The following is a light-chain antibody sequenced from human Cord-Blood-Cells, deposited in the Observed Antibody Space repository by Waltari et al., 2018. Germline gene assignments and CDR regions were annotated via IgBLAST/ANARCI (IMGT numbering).Light chain of an antibody. CDR1: QSINSY. CDR2: AAS. J-gene: IGKJ3*01. Sequence: DIQMTQSPSSLSASIGDRVTITCRASQSINSYLNWYQQKPGKAPKLLSYAASSLQSGVPSRFSGSGSGTDFTLTISSLQPEDFATYYCQQSYSTLFTFGPRTKVDIK. CDR3: QQSYSTLFT. V-gene: IGKV1-39*01.